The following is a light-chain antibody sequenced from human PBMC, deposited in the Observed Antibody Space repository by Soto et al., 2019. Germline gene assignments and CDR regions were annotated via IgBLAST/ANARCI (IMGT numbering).Light chain of an antibody. CDR2: DVF. Sequence: QSALTQPPSASGSPGQSVTISCTGSSSDVGGYNSVSWYQQHPGKVPKLMIHDVFKRPSGVPDRFSGSKSGNTASRAVSGLQTEDEADDYCRSRAASNTVVFGGGTKLTVL. V-gene: IGLV2-8*01. J-gene: IGLJ2*01. CDR1: SSDVGGYNS. CDR3: RSRAASNTVV.